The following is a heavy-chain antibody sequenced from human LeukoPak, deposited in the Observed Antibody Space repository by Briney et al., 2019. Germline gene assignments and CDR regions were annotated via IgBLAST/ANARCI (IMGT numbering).Heavy chain of an antibody. Sequence: PGGSLRLSCVASGFTFSSYAMSWVRQAPGKGLEWVSVISGSGYSTYYADSVKGRFTISRDNSKNTLYLQMNSLRAEDTAVYYCAKDRSGSTAEYFQDWGQGTLVTVSS. CDR1: GFTFSSYA. J-gene: IGHJ1*01. D-gene: IGHD3-10*01. CDR2: ISGSGYST. CDR3: AKDRSGSTAEYFQD. V-gene: IGHV3-23*01.